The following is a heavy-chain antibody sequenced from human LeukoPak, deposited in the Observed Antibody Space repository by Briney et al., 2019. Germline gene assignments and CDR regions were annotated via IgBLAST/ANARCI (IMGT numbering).Heavy chain of an antibody. D-gene: IGHD2-2*01. CDR2: INAGNGNT. V-gene: IGHV1-3*01. Sequence: ASVKVSCKASGYTFTSYAMHWVRQAPGQRLEWMGWINAGNGNTKYSQKFQGGVTITRDTSASTAYMELSSLRSEDTAVYYCARVSAAMTRGDAFDIWGQGTLVTVSS. CDR3: ARVSAAMTRGDAFDI. J-gene: IGHJ3*02. CDR1: GYTFTSYA.